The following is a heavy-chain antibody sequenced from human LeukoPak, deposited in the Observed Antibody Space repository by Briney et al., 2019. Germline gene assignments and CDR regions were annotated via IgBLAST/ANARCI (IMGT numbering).Heavy chain of an antibody. V-gene: IGHV3-21*01. J-gene: IGHJ4*02. CDR2: ISSSSSYI. Sequence: GGSLRFSCAASGYTFSSYSMNWVPQAPGKGLEWVSSISSSSSYIYYADSVKRLFTISRHHDKISVSLHMNSLRAEHAGVYYCARDEATDYGDYASPGYWGQGTLVTASS. D-gene: IGHD4-17*01. CDR1: GYTFSSYS. CDR3: ARDEATDYGDYASPGY.